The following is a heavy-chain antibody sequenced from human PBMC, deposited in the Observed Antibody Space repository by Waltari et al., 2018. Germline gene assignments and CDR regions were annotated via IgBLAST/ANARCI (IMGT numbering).Heavy chain of an antibody. CDR1: GVSMRSGEYY. CDR3: ALVRVVNAFDI. J-gene: IGHJ3*02. V-gene: IGHV4-61*09. D-gene: IGHD3-3*01. CDR2: IYTSGRA. Sequence: QVQLQESGPGLVKPLQTLSLTCTVSGVSMRSGEYYWSWIRQPAGTGLEWIGYIYTSGRATYNPALKRRDSMSIDTFKNQFSLNLKSVTAADTAVYYCALVRVVNAFDIWGQGTMVTVSS.